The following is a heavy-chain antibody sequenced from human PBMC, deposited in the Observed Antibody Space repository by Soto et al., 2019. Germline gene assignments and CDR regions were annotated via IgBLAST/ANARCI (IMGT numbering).Heavy chain of an antibody. V-gene: IGHV2-5*02. D-gene: IGHD3-16*01. CDR1: GFSLTTRGVG. CDR3: AHIPNYYQYDWFDP. CDR2: IYWDDDK. J-gene: IGHJ5*02. Sequence: QITLKESGPTLVKPTQTLTLTCTFSGFSLTTRGVGVGWIRQPPGKALECLALIYWDDDKRDSPSLQSRLSITKDTSKNQVVLTMTNADPVDTATYYCAHIPNYYQYDWFDPWGQGTLVSVSS.